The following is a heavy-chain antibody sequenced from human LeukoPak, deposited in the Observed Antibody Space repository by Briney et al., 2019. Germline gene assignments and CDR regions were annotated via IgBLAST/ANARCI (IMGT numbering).Heavy chain of an antibody. CDR1: GYTFTTYA. J-gene: IGHJ5*02. CDR2: INAGNGNT. CDR3: ATGKPKLYDILTGYYAYNWFDP. Sequence: ASVKVSCKASGYTFTTYAMHWVRQAPGQRLEWMGWINAGNGNTKYSQKFQARVTITRDTSASTAYMELSSLRSEDTAVYYCATGKPKLYDILTGYYAYNWFDPWGQGTLVTVSS. V-gene: IGHV1-3*01. D-gene: IGHD3-9*01.